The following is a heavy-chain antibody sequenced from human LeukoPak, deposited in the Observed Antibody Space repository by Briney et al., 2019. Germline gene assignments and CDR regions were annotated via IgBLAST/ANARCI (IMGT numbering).Heavy chain of an antibody. V-gene: IGHV4-59*01. CDR2: IYYSGTT. Sequence: SETLSLTCTVSGDSISSYYWSWIRQPPGKGLEWIGYIYYSGTTNYNPSLKSRVTISVDTSKNQFSLKLSSVTAADTAVYYCARVFSSWFDPWGQGTLVTVSS. J-gene: IGHJ5*02. D-gene: IGHD3-3*01. CDR1: GDSISSYY. CDR3: ARVFSSWFDP.